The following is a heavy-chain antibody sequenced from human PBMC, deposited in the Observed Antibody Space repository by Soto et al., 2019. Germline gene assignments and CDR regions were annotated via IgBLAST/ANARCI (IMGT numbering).Heavy chain of an antibody. J-gene: IGHJ3*02. CDR1: GYTFTTYG. D-gene: IGHD4-17*01. CDR3: ARGDYGDFVGYDAFDI. Sequence: QVQLVQAGAEVKKPGASVKVSCKASGYTFTTYGISWVRQAAGQGLEWMGWISTYNGNTNYAQNLRGRVTMTTDTSTSTAYMELRSLRSDDTAVYYCARGDYGDFVGYDAFDIWGQGTMVTVSS. V-gene: IGHV1-18*01. CDR2: ISTYNGNT.